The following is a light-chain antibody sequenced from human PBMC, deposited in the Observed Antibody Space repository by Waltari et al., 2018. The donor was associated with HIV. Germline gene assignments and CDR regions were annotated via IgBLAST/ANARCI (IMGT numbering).Light chain of an antibody. CDR2: EVN. CDR3: NSYAGSNNWV. J-gene: IGLJ3*02. V-gene: IGLV2-8*01. Sequence: QSALTQPPSASGSPGQSVTISCTGTSSAAGGSKYVPWYQQHPGKAPKLMIYEVNKRPSGVPDRFSGSKSANTASLTVSGLQADDEADYYCNSYAGSNNWVFGGGTKLTVL. CDR1: SSAAGGSKY.